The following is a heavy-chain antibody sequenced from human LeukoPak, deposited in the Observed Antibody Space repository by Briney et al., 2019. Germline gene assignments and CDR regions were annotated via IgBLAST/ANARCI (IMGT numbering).Heavy chain of an antibody. D-gene: IGHD1-26*01. J-gene: IGHJ4*02. CDR1: GGSFSGYY. V-gene: IGHV4-34*01. Sequence: SETLSLTCAVYGGSFSGYYWSWIRQPPGKGLEWIGEINHSGSTNYSPSLKSRVTTSVDTSKNQFSLKLSSVTAADTAVYYCARGVGDYSTPNDYWGQGTLVTVSS. CDR3: ARGVGDYSTPNDY. CDR2: INHSGST.